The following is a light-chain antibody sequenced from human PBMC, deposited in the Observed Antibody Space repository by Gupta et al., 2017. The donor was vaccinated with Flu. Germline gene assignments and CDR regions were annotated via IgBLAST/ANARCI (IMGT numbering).Light chain of an antibody. CDR1: QSVSSN. V-gene: IGKV3-15*01. CDR3: QQYNNWPPVT. CDR2: AAS. Sequence: ILMPHSPATLSLSPGERATLSCRASQSVSSNLAWYQQKPGQAPRLLIYAASNRATGIPARFSGSGSGTDFTLTISSLQSEDFAVYYCQQYNNWPPVTFGGGTKVEIK. J-gene: IGKJ4*01.